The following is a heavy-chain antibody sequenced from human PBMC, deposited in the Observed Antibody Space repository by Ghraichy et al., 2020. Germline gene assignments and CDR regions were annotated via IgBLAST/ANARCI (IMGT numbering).Heavy chain of an antibody. CDR3: TRGMEFSSYT. Sequence: GGSLRLSCVTSGFIFRNFGMNWVRQAPGKGPEWVAYINSGATIIYYADSVRGRFTVSRDDAESSLYLQMNSLRDEDTAVYYCTRGMEFSSYTWGQGTLVTVSS. CDR1: GFIFRNFG. CDR2: INSGATII. J-gene: IGHJ4*02. V-gene: IGHV3-48*02. D-gene: IGHD2-2*02.